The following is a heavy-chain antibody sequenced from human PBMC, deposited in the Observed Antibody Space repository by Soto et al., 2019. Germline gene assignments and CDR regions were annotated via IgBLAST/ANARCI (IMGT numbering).Heavy chain of an antibody. V-gene: IGHV1-3*01. Sequence: QVQLVQSGAEVKKPGSSVKVSCKASGYTFTSYAMHWVRQAPGQRLEWMGWINAGNGNTKYSQKFQGRVTITRDTSASTAYMELSSLRYEDTAVYYCARKYCSGGICYSVLDYCGQGTLVTVS. J-gene: IGHJ4*02. CDR3: ARKYCSGGICYSVLDY. CDR2: INAGNGNT. CDR1: GYTFTSYA. D-gene: IGHD2-15*01.